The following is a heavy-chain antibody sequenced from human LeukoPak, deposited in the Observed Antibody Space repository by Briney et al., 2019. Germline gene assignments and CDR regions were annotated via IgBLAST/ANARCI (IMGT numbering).Heavy chain of an antibody. V-gene: IGHV4-39*01. CDR3: ARRVPSGSGSYDFDY. CDR2: IYYSGST. CDR1: DGSISSSSYY. J-gene: IGHJ4*02. D-gene: IGHD3-10*01. Sequence: PSETLSLTCTVSDGSISSSSYYWGWIPQPPGKGLEWIGSIYYSGSTYYNPSLKSRVTISVDTSKNQFALKLSSVTATDTAVYYCARRVPSGSGSYDFDYWGQGTLVTVSS.